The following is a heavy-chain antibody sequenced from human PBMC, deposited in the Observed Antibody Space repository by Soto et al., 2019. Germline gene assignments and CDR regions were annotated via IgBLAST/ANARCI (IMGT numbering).Heavy chain of an antibody. D-gene: IGHD2-2*01. CDR1: GFTFSSYA. V-gene: IGHV3-23*01. CDR3: AKARGSSTPAPGSY. CDR2: ISGSGGST. J-gene: IGHJ4*02. Sequence: PGGSLRLSCTAYGFTFSSYAMSWVRQTPGEGLEWVSAISGSGGSTYYADSVKGRFTISRDNSKNTVYLQMNSLRAEDTAVYYCAKARGSSTPAPGSYWGQGTLVTVSS.